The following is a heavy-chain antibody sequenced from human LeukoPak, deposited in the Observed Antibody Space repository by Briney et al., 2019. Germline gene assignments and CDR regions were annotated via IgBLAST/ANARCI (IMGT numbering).Heavy chain of an antibody. V-gene: IGHV4-4*07. D-gene: IGHD4/OR15-4a*01. CDR1: GGSISSYS. J-gene: IGHJ4*02. Sequence: SETLSLTCTVSGGSISSYSWSWIRLPAGKGLEVIGRINPSGSTNYNPSLKSRVTMSLDTSKNQFSLKLNSVTAADTAVYYCARQQLKTMASFDYWGQGTLVTVSS. CDR3: ARQQLKTMASFDY. CDR2: INPSGST.